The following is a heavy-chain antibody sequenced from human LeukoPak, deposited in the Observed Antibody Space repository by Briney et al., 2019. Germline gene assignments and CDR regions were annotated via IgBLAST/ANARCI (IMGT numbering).Heavy chain of an antibody. V-gene: IGHV3-30*04. CDR2: ISYDGSNK. J-gene: IGHJ3*02. D-gene: IGHD3-10*01. CDR3: ASIYGSGSYDAFDI. Sequence: PGGSLRLSCAASGFTFSSYAMHWVRQAPGKGLEWVAVISYDGSNKYYADSVKGRFTISRDNSKNTLYLQMNSLRAEDTAVYYCASIYGSGSYDAFDIWGQGTMVTVSS. CDR1: GFTFSSYA.